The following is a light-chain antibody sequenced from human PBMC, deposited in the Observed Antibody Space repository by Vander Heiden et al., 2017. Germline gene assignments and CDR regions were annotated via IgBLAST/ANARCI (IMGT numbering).Light chain of an antibody. V-gene: IGLV2-8*01. CDR2: EVN. CDR1: SSDVGGYNF. CDR3: SSYAGSNRV. Sequence: QSALTQPPSAFGSPGTSVAISCTGTSSDVGGYNFASLYQHHPGKAPKLIIYEVNTRPSGVPDRFSGSKSGNTASLTVSGLQAEDEADYYCSSYAGSNRVFGTGTKVTVL. J-gene: IGLJ1*01.